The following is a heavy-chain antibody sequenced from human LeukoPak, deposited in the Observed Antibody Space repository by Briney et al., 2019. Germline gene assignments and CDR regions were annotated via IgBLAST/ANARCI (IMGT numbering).Heavy chain of an antibody. CDR2: ISAYNGNT. CDR3: ARVNCSSTSCYSEDYYYYYRDV. CDR1: GYTFTSYG. Sequence: ASVKVSCKASGYTFTSYGISWVRQAPGQGLEWMGWISAYNGNTNYAQKLQGRVTMTTDTSTSTAYMELRSLRSDDTAVYYCARVNCSSTSCYSEDYYYYYRDVWGKGTTVTVSS. J-gene: IGHJ6*03. D-gene: IGHD2-2*02. V-gene: IGHV1-18*01.